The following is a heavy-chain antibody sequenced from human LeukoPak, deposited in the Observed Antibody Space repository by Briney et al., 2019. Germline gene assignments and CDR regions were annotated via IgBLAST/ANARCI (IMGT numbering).Heavy chain of an antibody. CDR3: ARDTLMDV. V-gene: IGHV1-2*02. CDR2: INPNSGGT. CDR1: GYTFTGYY. J-gene: IGHJ6*03. Sequence: ASVKVSCKASGYTFTGYYMHWVRQAPGQGLEWMGWINPNSGGTNYAQKFQGRVTMTRDTSISTAYLELSRLRSAVKAVYYCARDTLMDVWGKGTPVTVSS.